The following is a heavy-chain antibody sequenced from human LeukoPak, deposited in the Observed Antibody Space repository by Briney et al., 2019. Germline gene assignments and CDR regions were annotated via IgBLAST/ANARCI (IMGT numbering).Heavy chain of an antibody. D-gene: IGHD5-12*01. V-gene: IGHV3-23*01. Sequence: GGSLRLPCAASGFTFSSYPMSWVRQAPAKGLEWVSAISGSGGSTYYADSVKGRVTISRDNAKNTLYLQMNSLRAEDTAVYYCAGGATSFDYWGQGTLVTVSS. CDR3: AGGATSFDY. J-gene: IGHJ4*02. CDR2: ISGSGGST. CDR1: GFTFSSYP.